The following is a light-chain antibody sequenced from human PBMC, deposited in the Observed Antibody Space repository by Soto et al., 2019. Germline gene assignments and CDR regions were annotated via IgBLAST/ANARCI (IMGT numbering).Light chain of an antibody. CDR2: GNI. V-gene: IGLV1-40*01. J-gene: IGLJ3*02. CDR3: QSYDSSLSGGV. Sequence: QSVLTQPPSVSGAPGQRVTISCTGRSSNIGAGYDVHWYQQLPGTAPKLLIYGNINRPSGVPDRFSGSKSGTSASLAITGLQAEDEADYYCQSYDSSLSGGVFGGGTQLTVL. CDR1: SSNIGAGYD.